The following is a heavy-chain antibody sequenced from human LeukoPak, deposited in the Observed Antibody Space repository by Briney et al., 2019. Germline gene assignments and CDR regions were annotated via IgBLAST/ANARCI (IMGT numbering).Heavy chain of an antibody. Sequence: GAPLKISCKGSGSSFSSYWIGWVRQMPGKGLEWMGIIYPRDSDTRYSPSFRGQVNISVDKSINSAYLQWSSLKASDTAMYYCARRRDGTGSPLEYWGQGTLVTVSS. CDR1: GSSFSSYW. CDR2: IYPRDSDT. V-gene: IGHV5-51*01. D-gene: IGHD2-8*02. CDR3: ARRRDGTGSPLEY. J-gene: IGHJ4*02.